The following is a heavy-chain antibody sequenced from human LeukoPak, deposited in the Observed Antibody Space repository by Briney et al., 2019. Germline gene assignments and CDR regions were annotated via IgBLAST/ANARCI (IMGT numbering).Heavy chain of an antibody. Sequence: GGSLRLSCAASGLTFNNAWVSWVRQAPGKGLEWVGRIRSRSAGGITDYGAPVKGRFTISRDDSKNTLYLQMNSLKTEDTAVYYCSTGGGTHDYWGQGTLVTVSS. CDR3: STGGGTHDY. V-gene: IGHV3-15*01. CDR2: IRSRSAGGIT. CDR1: GLTFNNAW. J-gene: IGHJ4*02. D-gene: IGHD2-15*01.